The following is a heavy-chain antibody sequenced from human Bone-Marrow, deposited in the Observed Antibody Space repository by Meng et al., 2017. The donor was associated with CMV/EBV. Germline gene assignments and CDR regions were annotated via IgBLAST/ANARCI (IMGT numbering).Heavy chain of an antibody. J-gene: IGHJ6*02. CDR1: GGTFSGYT. CDR3: ARALGVVVVPAAIPPYGMDV. Sequence: SVKVSCKASGGTFSGYTISWVRQAPGQGLEWMGRIIPILGIANYAQKFQGRVTITADKSTSTAYMELSSLRSEDTAVYYCARALGVVVVPAAIPPYGMDVWGQGTTVTVSS. D-gene: IGHD2-2*01. CDR2: IIPILGIA. V-gene: IGHV1-69*02.